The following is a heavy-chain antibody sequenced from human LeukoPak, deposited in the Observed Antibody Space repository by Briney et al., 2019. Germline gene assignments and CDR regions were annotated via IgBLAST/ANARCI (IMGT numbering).Heavy chain of an antibody. Sequence: GASVKVSFKAPGYTFTGYYKHWVRQAPGQGLEWMGWINPNSGGTNYAQKFQGRVTMTRDTSISTAYMELSRLRSDDTAVYYCARGPLIRYFDWLPLSLDFGGQGTLVTVSS. V-gene: IGHV1-2*02. D-gene: IGHD3-9*01. CDR3: ARGPLIRYFDWLPLSLDF. CDR2: INPNSGGT. J-gene: IGHJ4*02. CDR1: GYTFTGYY.